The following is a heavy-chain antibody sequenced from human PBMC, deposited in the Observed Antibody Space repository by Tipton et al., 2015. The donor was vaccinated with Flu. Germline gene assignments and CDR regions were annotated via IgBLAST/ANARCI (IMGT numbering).Heavy chain of an antibody. V-gene: IGHV1-18*01. J-gene: IGHJ5*02. CDR1: GYTFTSYG. D-gene: IGHD3-3*01. CDR3: AGGALVPPLRFLEWLSAVLDPFDP. Sequence: QVQLVQSGAEVKKPGASVKVSCKASGYTFTSYGISWVRQAPGQGLEWMGWISAYNGNTNYAQKLQGRVTMTTDTSTSTAYMELRSLSSADTALYYCAGGALVPPLRFLEWLSAVLDPFDPWGQGTLVTVSS. CDR2: ISAYNGNT.